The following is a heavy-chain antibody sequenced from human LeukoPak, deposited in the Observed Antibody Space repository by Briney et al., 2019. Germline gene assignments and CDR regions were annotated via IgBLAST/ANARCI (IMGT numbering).Heavy chain of an antibody. D-gene: IGHD3-10*01. J-gene: IGHJ5*02. CDR1: GFTFSSYA. CDR2: ISGSGGST. V-gene: IGHV3-23*01. Sequence: GGSLRLSCAASGFTFSSYAMSWVRQAPGKGLEWVSAISGSGGSTYYADSVKGRFTIPRDNSKNTLYLQMNSLRAEDTAVYYCAKDRRLLLWFGAPNWFDPWGQGTLVTVSS. CDR3: AKDRRLLLWFGAPNWFDP.